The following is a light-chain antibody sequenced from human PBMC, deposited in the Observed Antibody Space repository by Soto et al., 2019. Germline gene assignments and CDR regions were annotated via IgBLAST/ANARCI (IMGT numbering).Light chain of an antibody. V-gene: IGKV3-15*01. CDR1: QSVSIH. Sequence: EILMTQSPPTLSVSPGERATLSCRASQSVSIHLAWYQQKLGQAPRVLIYGASTRATGIPARFSGSGSGTEFTLTISSLQSEDFAVYYCQQYNNWPLTFGGGTKVEIK. CDR2: GAS. J-gene: IGKJ4*02. CDR3: QQYNNWPLT.